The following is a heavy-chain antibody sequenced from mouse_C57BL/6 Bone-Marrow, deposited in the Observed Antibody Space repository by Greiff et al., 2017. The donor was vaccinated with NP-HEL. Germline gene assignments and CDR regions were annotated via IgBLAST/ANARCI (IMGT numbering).Heavy chain of an antibody. CDR1: CYTFTSSW. Sequence: QVQLQQPGTELVKPVASVTLSCQASCYTFTSSWMYWVQQRPGQGLDWIGNLNPSNGAPIYNETFKSKATLTVDKSSSTAYMQLSSLTSEDSAVYYCARDSGYAFDYWGQGTTLTVSS. J-gene: IGHJ2*01. CDR3: ARDSGYAFDY. CDR2: LNPSNGAP. V-gene: IGHV1-53*01. D-gene: IGHD3-2*02.